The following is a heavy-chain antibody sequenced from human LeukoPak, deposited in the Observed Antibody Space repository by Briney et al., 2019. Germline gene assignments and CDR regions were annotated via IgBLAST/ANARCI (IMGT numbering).Heavy chain of an antibody. Sequence: GGSLRLSCTASGFIFGDYAMSWVRQAPGKGLEWVSFIRSKAYGGTTEYAASVKGRFTISRDDSKSIAFLQMNSLKTEDTAVYYCTRELGYCTNGVCYRAYYFDYWGQGTLVTVSS. D-gene: IGHD2-8*01. V-gene: IGHV3-49*04. CDR3: TRELGYCTNGVCYRAYYFDY. CDR1: GFIFGDYA. J-gene: IGHJ4*02. CDR2: IRSKAYGGTT.